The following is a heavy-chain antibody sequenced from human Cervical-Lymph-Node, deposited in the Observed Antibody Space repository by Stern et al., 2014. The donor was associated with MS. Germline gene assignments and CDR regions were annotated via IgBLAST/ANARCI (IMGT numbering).Heavy chain of an antibody. Sequence: QLQLQEAGPGLVKPSQTLSLTCAVSGGSISSGDFHWTWIRQPPGKGLEWIGQIYSSGSTYYNPSLKSRLTISVATTKSQFSLKLSSVTAADTAVYYCARASKYFFYGTDVWGQGTTVTVSS. CDR1: GGSISSGDFH. CDR2: IYSSGST. J-gene: IGHJ6*02. CDR3: ARASKYFFYGTDV. D-gene: IGHD4-11*01. V-gene: IGHV4-30-4*01.